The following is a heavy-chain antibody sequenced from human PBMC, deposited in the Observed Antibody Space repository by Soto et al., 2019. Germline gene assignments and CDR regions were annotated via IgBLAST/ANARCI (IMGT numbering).Heavy chain of an antibody. CDR1: GYSFFSYY. V-gene: IGHV1-46*01. Sequence: ASVKVSCKASGYSFFSYYIHWVRQAPGQGLEWMGRFLASGGNTDYAQRFRGRISMTRDTSTTNTVSLELTSLTSDDTAVYYCARGGATLFGVIDSWGQGTRVTVSS. D-gene: IGHD3-3*01. J-gene: IGHJ4*02. CDR2: FLASGGNT. CDR3: ARGGATLFGVIDS.